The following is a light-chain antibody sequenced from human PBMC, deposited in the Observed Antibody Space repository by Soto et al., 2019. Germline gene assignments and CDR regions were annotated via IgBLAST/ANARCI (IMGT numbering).Light chain of an antibody. CDR2: SND. CDR1: ASDIGTNT. Sequence: ELTQSPSASGTPGQRVSISCSGRASDIGTNTVNWYQQFPGTAPKLLLHSNDQRPSGVPDRFSGSKSGTSASLAISGLQSEDEADYYCVAWDGSLNGYVFGTGTKVTVL. J-gene: IGLJ1*01. CDR3: VAWDGSLNGYV. V-gene: IGLV1-44*01.